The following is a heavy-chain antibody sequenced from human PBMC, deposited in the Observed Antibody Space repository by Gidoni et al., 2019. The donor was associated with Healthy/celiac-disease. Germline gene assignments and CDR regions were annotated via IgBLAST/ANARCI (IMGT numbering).Heavy chain of an antibody. CDR3: ARSDTARVTYYYMDV. Sequence: QVQLVQSGAEVKKPGSSVNVSCKASGGTVSSYASSWVRQTPGQGLEWMGRIIPIRGIANDEQKVQGRVTITADKSTSTAYMELSSLRSEDKAVYYCARSDTARVTYYYMDVWGKGTTVTVSS. D-gene: IGHD5-18*01. CDR1: GGTVSSYA. J-gene: IGHJ6*03. V-gene: IGHV1-69*04. CDR2: IIPIRGIA.